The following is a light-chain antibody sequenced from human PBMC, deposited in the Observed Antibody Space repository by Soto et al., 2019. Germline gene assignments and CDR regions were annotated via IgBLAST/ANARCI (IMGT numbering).Light chain of an antibody. CDR2: DAS. CDR1: QTSSSW. Sequence: DIQMTQSPSTLSASVPDRVPITCRASQTSSSWLAWYQQKPGKAPKLLIYDASTLESGVPSRFSGGGSGTEFTLTISSLQPDDFASYYCQHYNSYPWTFGQGTKVDIK. CDR3: QHYNSYPWT. V-gene: IGKV1-5*01. J-gene: IGKJ1*01.